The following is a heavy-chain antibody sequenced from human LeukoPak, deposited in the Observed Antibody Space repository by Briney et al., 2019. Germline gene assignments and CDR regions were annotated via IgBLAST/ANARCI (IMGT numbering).Heavy chain of an antibody. Sequence: GGSLRLSCAASGFPFSSYAMSWVRPAPGKGLEWVSAISGSGGSTYYADSVKGRFTISRDNSKNTLYLQMNSLRAEDTAVYYCAKELYYYDSSGSPAYYFDYWGQGTLVTVSS. CDR2: ISGSGGST. D-gene: IGHD3-22*01. J-gene: IGHJ4*02. CDR3: AKELYYYDSSGSPAYYFDY. CDR1: GFPFSSYA. V-gene: IGHV3-23*01.